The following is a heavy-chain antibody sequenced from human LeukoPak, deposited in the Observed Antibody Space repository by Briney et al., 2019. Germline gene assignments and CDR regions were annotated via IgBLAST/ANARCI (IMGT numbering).Heavy chain of an antibody. V-gene: IGHV1-18*01. CDR1: GYTFTSYG. J-gene: IGHJ3*01. Sequence: ASVKVSCKASGYTFTSYGISWVRQAPGQGLEWVGWISAYNGNTNYAQKLQGRVTMTTDTSTSTAYMELRSLRSDDTAVYYCARGGRYCSSTSCQVWGQGTMVTVSS. D-gene: IGHD2-2*01. CDR2: ISAYNGNT. CDR3: ARGGRYCSSTSCQV.